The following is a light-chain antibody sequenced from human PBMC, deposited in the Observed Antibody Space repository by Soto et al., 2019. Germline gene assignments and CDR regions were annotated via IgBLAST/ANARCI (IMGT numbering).Light chain of an antibody. CDR2: AAS. CDR1: QSLYTN. CDR3: QQYQQWPIT. Sequence: EIVLTQSPATQSVSPGETATLSCRASQSLYTNLAWYQQKPGQTPRVLIYAASTRATGIPGRFTGIGSGTEFTLTISSLQSEDFAVYYCQQYQQWPITFGQGTRLEI. J-gene: IGKJ5*01. V-gene: IGKV3-15*01.